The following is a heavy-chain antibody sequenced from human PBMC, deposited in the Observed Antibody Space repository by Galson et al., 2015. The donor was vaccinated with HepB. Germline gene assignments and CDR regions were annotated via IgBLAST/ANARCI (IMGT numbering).Heavy chain of an antibody. CDR1: GFTFSRYA. J-gene: IGHJ6*02. CDR2: LTGSGGRT. D-gene: IGHD1-1*01. V-gene: IGHV3-23*01. CDR3: AKDGSNDYYYYGMDV. Sequence: CAGSGFTFSRYAMHWVRQGPGKGLEWVSSLTGSGGRTYYADSVKGRFTISRDNSKNTLYLQMNSLKAENTTVYYCAKDGSNDYYYYGMDVWGQGTTVTVS.